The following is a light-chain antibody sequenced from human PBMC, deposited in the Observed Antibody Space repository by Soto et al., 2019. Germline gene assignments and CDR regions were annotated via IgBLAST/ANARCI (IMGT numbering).Light chain of an antibody. Sequence: EIVLTQSPATLSLSPGERATLSCRASQSVSSYLAWYQQKPGQAPRLLIYDASNRATGIPARFSGSGSGTDFTLSISSLEPEGFAVYYCQQRSNLITFGQGTRLEMK. CDR2: DAS. CDR1: QSVSSY. J-gene: IGKJ5*01. V-gene: IGKV3-11*01. CDR3: QQRSNLIT.